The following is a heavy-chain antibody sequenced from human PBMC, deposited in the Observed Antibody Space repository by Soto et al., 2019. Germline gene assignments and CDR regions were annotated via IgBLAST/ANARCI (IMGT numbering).Heavy chain of an antibody. CDR2: ISFDGANT. CDR1: GFTFNSYN. D-gene: IGHD6-25*01. V-gene: IGHV3-30-3*01. J-gene: IGHJ4*02. Sequence: QVQLVESGGGVVPPGGSLRVSCVVSGFTFNSYNMHWVRQAPGEGLEWVAVISFDGANTFYADSVKGRFTISRDTSRDSIYLQMRRLRVEDTAVYYCARDGYNRGGFDYGGQGTLVSVSS. CDR3: ARDGYNRGGFDY.